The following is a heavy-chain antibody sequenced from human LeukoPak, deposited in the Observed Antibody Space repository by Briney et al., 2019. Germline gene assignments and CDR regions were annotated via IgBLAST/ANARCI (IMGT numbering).Heavy chain of an antibody. D-gene: IGHD6-13*01. Sequence: SETLSLNCTVSGGSINNYYWSWIRQPPGKELQWIGYIYYSGSTNYNPSLKSRVTISVDTSKNQFSLKLSSVTAADTAVYYCARRIAAAGPYWYFDLWGRGTLVTVSS. CDR1: GGSINNYY. CDR3: ARRIAAAGPYWYFDL. CDR2: IYYSGST. V-gene: IGHV4-59*01. J-gene: IGHJ2*01.